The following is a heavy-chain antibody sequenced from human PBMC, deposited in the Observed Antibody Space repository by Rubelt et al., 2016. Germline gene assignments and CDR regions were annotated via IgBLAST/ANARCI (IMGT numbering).Heavy chain of an antibody. CDR1: GYTFTGYY. J-gene: IGHJ4*02. CDR3: ARESSSGWYIDY. D-gene: IGHD6-19*01. Sequence: QVQLVQSGAEVKKPGASVKVSCKASGYTFTGYYMHWVRQAPGQGLEWVGRINPNSGGTNYAQKFQGRVTMTREPSIPTAYMGLGRLRSDDTAVFYWARESSSGWYIDYWGQGTLVTVSS. CDR2: INPNSGGT. V-gene: IGHV1-2*06.